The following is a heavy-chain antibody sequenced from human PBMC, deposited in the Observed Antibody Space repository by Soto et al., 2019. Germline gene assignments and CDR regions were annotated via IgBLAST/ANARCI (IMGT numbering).Heavy chain of an antibody. CDR1: GFTFSSYA. V-gene: IGHV3-30-3*01. CDR2: ISYDGSNK. D-gene: IGHD5-12*01. J-gene: IGHJ3*02. CDR3: ARIVATTYAFDI. Sequence: GGSLRLSCAASGFTFSSYAMHWVRQAPGKGLEWVAVISYDGSNKYYADSVKGRFTISRDNSKNTLYLQMNSLRAEDTAVYYCARIVATTYAFDIWGQGTKVTVSS.